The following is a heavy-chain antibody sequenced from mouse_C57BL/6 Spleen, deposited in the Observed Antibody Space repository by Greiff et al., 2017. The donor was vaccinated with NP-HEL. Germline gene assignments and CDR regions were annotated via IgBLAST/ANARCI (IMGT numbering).Heavy chain of an antibody. D-gene: IGHD2-5*01. J-gene: IGHJ3*01. CDR3: ASNSNYGGFAY. CDR1: GFSLTSYG. V-gene: IGHV2-6*01. Sequence: VQLQQSGPGLVAPSQSLSITCTVSGFSLTSYGVDWVRQSPGKGLEWLGVIWGVGSTNYNSALKSRLSISKDNSKSQVFLKMNSLQTDDTAMYYCASNSNYGGFAYWGQGTLVTVSA. CDR2: IWGVGST.